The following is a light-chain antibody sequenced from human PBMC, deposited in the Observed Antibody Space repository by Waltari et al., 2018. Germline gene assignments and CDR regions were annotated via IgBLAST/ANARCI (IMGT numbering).Light chain of an antibody. Sequence: QSALTPPPSASGSPGQSVTISCTGTSSDAGRYNYVPWYQQHPGEAPKLMIYEVTKRPSGVPDRFSGSKSGNTASLTVSGLQAEDEADYYCISYADSNYYVFGTGTKVTVL. CDR2: EVT. J-gene: IGLJ1*01. CDR3: ISYADSNYYV. CDR1: SSDAGRYNY. V-gene: IGLV2-8*01.